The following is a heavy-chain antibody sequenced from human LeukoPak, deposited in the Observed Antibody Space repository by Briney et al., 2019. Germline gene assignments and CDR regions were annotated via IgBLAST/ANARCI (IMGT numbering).Heavy chain of an antibody. Sequence: SETLSLTCVVYGGSFSGYYWSWIRQPPGKGLEWIGEINHSGSTNYNPSLRSRVTILLDTSKNQFSLNLSSVTAADTAVYYCARRPRGVIIKSWFDSWGQGTLVTVSS. V-gene: IGHV4-34*01. D-gene: IGHD3-10*01. CDR2: INHSGST. CDR3: ARRPRGVIIKSWFDS. CDR1: GGSFSGYY. J-gene: IGHJ5*01.